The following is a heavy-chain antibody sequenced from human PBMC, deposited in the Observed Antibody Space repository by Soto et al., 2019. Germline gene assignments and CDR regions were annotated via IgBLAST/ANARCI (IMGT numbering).Heavy chain of an antibody. J-gene: IGHJ6*02. D-gene: IGHD3-3*01. Sequence: GGSLRLSCAASGFTVSSNYMSWVRQAPGKGLEWVSVIYSGGSTYYADSVKGRFTISRDNSKNTLYLQMNSLRAEDTAVYYCARVRVTIFEAVRDGMDVWGQGTTVTVSS. CDR2: IYSGGST. CDR3: ARVRVTIFEAVRDGMDV. CDR1: GFTVSSNY. V-gene: IGHV3-53*01.